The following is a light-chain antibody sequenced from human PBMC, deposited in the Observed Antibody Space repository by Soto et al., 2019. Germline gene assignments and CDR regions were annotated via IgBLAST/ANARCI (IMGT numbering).Light chain of an antibody. CDR1: QSVSSN. CDR2: GAS. V-gene: IGKV3-15*01. CDR3: QQYNNWPQT. Sequence: EIVMTQSPATLSVSPGERATLSCRASQSVSSNLAWYHQKPGQAPRLLIYGASTRATGIPARFSGSGSGTEFTLTISSLQSEDFAVYYCQQYNNWPQTFGQGNKVDIK. J-gene: IGKJ1*01.